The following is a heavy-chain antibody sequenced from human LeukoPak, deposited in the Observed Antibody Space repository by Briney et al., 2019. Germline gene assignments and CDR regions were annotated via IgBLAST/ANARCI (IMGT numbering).Heavy chain of an antibody. D-gene: IGHD5-18*01. V-gene: IGHV4-38-2*02. J-gene: IGHJ4*02. CDR2: IHHSGST. CDR1: GYSISSGYY. CDR3: ARDREIQLWPDY. Sequence: SETLSLTCTVSGYSISSGYYWGWIRQSPGKGLEWIGSIHHSGSTFYNPTLKSRVSMSVDTSKNQFSLKLSSITASDTAVYYCARDREIQLWPDYWGQGTLVTVSS.